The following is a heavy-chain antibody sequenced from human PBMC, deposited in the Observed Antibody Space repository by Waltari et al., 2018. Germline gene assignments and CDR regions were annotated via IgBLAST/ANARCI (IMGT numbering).Heavy chain of an antibody. Sequence: VQLVQSESAVKKPGASVQVSCKTSGFTLPRYDFTWVRKAPGQGLEWIGWISGNTGDTNYAQEFRDRVTMTTDTSTNTVYMELRTLRSDDTALYYCARNPNPFYYDSPCDLWGQGTELTVSS. CDR3: ARNPNPFYYDSPCDL. D-gene: IGHD3-22*01. V-gene: IGHV1-18*01. CDR2: ISGNTGDT. CDR1: GFTLPRYD. J-gene: IGHJ3*01.